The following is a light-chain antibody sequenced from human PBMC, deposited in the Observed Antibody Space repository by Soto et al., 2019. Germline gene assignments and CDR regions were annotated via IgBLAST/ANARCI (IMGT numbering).Light chain of an antibody. Sequence: EIVMTQSPATLSVSPGERVTLSCRASQFISTNLAWYQQRPGQAPRLLIYYASTRATGIPARFSGSGSGTEFSLTISSLQSEDFAVYYCQQYTNWPPVTFGQETKLEIK. J-gene: IGKJ2*01. CDR2: YAS. CDR3: QQYTNWPPVT. CDR1: QFISTN. V-gene: IGKV3-15*01.